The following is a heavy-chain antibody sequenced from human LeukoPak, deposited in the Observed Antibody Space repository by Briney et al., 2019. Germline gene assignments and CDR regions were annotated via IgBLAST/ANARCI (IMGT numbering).Heavy chain of an antibody. CDR2: ISAQHGQT. J-gene: IGHJ4*02. CDR1: GYSENCYG. CDR3: AGSLGYCTSNVCYLKY. V-gene: IGHV1-18*01. Sequence: GASVKVSCKASGYSENCYGITWVRQVAGQGLEWMGWISAQHGQTEYAPNSQDRVTMTTDTYTNTAYMELRSLRSDDTAVYYCAGSLGYCTSNVCYLKYWGQGTLVTVSS. D-gene: IGHD2-8*01.